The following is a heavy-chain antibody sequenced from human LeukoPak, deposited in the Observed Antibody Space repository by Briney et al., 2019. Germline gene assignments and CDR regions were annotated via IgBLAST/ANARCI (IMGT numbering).Heavy chain of an antibody. D-gene: IGHD2-15*01. Sequence: PGGSLRLSCAASGYAFSNYAINWVRQAPGKGLEWVSSISGSGDNKYYLDSVKGRFTISRDNSKNTLYLQMNSLRAEDTAAYYCAKVKWGGGSYLFDDWGQGTLVTVSS. J-gene: IGHJ4*02. CDR1: GYAFSNYA. CDR2: ISGSGDNK. CDR3: AKVKWGGGSYLFDD. V-gene: IGHV3-23*01.